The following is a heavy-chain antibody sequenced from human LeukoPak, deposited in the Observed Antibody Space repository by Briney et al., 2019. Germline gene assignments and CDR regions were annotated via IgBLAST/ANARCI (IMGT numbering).Heavy chain of an antibody. V-gene: IGHV3-11*01. CDR2: ISSSGSTI. Sequence: GGSLRLSCAASGFTFSDYYMSWIRQAPGKGLEWVSYISSSGSTIYYADSVKGRFTISRDNAKNSLYLQMNSLRAEDTAVYYCARVYYDILTGYSNDYWGQGTLVTVSS. D-gene: IGHD3-9*01. CDR1: GFTFSDYY. J-gene: IGHJ4*02. CDR3: ARVYYDILTGYSNDY.